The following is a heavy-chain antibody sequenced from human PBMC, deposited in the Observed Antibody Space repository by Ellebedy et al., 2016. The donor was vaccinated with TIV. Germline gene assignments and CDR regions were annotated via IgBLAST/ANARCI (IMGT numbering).Heavy chain of an antibody. V-gene: IGHV3-53*01. J-gene: IGHJ4*02. D-gene: IGHD2-15*01. Sequence: GGSLRLXCAASGFTVSSNYMSWVRQAPGKGLEWVSVIYSGGSTYYADSVKGRFTISRDNSKNTLYLQMNSLRAEDTAVYYCAREHCSGGSCYSRGSSYYFDYWGQGTLVTVSS. CDR2: IYSGGST. CDR3: AREHCSGGSCYSRGSSYYFDY. CDR1: GFTVSSNY.